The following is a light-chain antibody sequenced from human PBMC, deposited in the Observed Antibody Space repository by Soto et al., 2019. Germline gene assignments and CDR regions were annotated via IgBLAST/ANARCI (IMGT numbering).Light chain of an antibody. J-gene: IGKJ2*01. CDR3: QQYEHWPPYN. CDR1: QSIGPN. CDR2: RAS. V-gene: IGKV3-15*01. Sequence: TQSPDTLSASLGEIVTLSCKASQSIGPNLAWYQQRPGQAPRLLIHRASMRATGVPARFIGRGFGTEFTLNITNLQSEDFAVYFCQQYEHWPPYNFGQGTKLDI.